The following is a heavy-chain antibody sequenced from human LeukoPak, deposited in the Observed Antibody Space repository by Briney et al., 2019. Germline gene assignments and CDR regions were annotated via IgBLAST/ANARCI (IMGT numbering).Heavy chain of an antibody. J-gene: IGHJ5*02. CDR2: INHSGST. V-gene: IGHV4-34*01. CDR1: GGSFSGYY. CDR3: ARKAVLLWFGELLNTNWFDP. Sequence: SETLSLTCAVYGGSFSGYYWSWIRQPPGKGLEWIGEINHSGSTNYNPSLKSRVTISVDTSKNQFSLKLSSVTAADTAVYYCARKAVLLWFGELLNTNWFDPWGQGTLVTVSS. D-gene: IGHD3-10*01.